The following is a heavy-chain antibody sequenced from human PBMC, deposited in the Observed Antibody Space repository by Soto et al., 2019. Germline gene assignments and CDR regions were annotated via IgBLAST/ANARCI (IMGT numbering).Heavy chain of an antibody. D-gene: IGHD6-19*01. J-gene: IGHJ5*01. CDR3: VRDRALDSSGHWFDS. CDR1: GRPVSSGGYY. V-gene: IGHV4-31*03. Sequence: PSETLSLTCTVSGRPVSSGGYYWTWIRQLPGKGLECIGYIYHIGSPSYNPSLKGRLSMSLDTSKNQFSLNLTSVTAADTAIYYCVRDRALDSSGHWFDSWGQGTLVTVSS. CDR2: IYHIGSP.